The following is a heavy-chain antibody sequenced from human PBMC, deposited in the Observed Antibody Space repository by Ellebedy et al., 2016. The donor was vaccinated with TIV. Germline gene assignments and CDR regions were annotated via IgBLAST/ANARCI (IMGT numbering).Heavy chain of an antibody. CDR2: INSDGSST. CDR1: GFTFSSYW. Sequence: PGGSLRLSCAASGFTFSSYWMHWVRQAPGKGLVWVSRINSDGSSTSYADSVKGRFTISRDNSKNTLYLQMNSLRAEDTAVYYCAREGLMAGKRSAFDIWGQGTMVTVSS. CDR3: AREGLMAGKRSAFDI. J-gene: IGHJ3*02. D-gene: IGHD6-19*01. V-gene: IGHV3-74*01.